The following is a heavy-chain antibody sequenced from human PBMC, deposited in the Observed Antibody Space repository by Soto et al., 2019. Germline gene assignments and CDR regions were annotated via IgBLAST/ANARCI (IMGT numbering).Heavy chain of an antibody. CDR1: GFTLSDHY. CDR3: ARGSSSSRSFYYYGLDV. CDR2: IRDKANSYTT. V-gene: IGHV3-72*01. Sequence: GGSLRLSCAASGFTLSDHYMDWVGQAPGKGLEWIGRIRDKANSYTTEYAASVKGRFSVSRDDSESSLYLQMNSLKTDDTATYYCARGSSSSRSFYYYGLDVRGQGTTVTASS. D-gene: IGHD6-6*01. J-gene: IGHJ6*02.